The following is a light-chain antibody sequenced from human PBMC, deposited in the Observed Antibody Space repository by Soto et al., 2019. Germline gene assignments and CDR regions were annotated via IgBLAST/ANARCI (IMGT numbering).Light chain of an antibody. V-gene: IGLV1-47*01. Sequence: QSVLTQPPSASGTPGQRVTISCSGSSSNIGSNYVYWYQQLPGTAPKLLIYRNNQRPSGVPDRFSGSKSGTSACLAISGLRSEDEADYYCAAWDDSLCWVFGGGTKLTVL. CDR2: RNN. CDR3: AAWDDSLCWV. J-gene: IGLJ3*02. CDR1: SSNIGSNY.